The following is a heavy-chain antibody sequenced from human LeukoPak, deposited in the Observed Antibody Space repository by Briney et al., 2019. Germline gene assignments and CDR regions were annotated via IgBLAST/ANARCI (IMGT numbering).Heavy chain of an antibody. D-gene: IGHD1-26*01. V-gene: IGHV1-2*02. CDR1: GYTFTGYY. CDR3: ARGEAIVGATIDH. Sequence: ASVKVSCKASGYTFTGYYMHWGRQAPGQGLGWMGGINPNSGGANYAQKFQGRVTMTRDTSNSTAHLEPSRLRSDDTAVYYRARGEAIVGATIDHWGQGTLVTVSS. CDR2: INPNSGGA. J-gene: IGHJ4*02.